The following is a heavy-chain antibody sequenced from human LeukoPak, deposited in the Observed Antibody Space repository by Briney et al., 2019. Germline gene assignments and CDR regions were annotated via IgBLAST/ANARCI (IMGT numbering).Heavy chain of an antibody. V-gene: IGHV3-74*01. J-gene: IGHJ3*02. CDR2: INTDGSTT. CDR1: QYTFSTYA. Sequence: PGGSLRLSCAASQYTFSTYAMGWVRQAPGKGLMWVSRINTDGSTTDYADFVKGRFTSSRDNAKNTLYLQMSSLRAEDAALYYCARDLGSLDAFDIWGQGTMVTVSS. CDR3: ARDLGSLDAFDI. D-gene: IGHD6-13*01.